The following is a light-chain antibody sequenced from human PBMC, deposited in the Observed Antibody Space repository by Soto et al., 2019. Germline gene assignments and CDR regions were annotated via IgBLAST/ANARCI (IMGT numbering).Light chain of an antibody. CDR1: QDITNY. Sequence: DIQMTQSPSSLSASVGDRVTITCQASQDITNYLNWYQQKPGKATKILIYDASVLEAGVPSRFSGGGSGTHFTLTITSLQAEDVATYYCQQFDNLPLTFGGGTNLEIK. CDR2: DAS. V-gene: IGKV1-33*01. J-gene: IGKJ4*01. CDR3: QQFDNLPLT.